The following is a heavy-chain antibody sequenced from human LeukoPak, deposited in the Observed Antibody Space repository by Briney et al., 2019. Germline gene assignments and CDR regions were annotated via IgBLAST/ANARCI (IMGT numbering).Heavy chain of an antibody. CDR1: GFTFINYA. CDR2: ITNGATDT. J-gene: IGHJ4*02. V-gene: IGHV3-23*01. CDR3: AKAVESGGLFDS. D-gene: IGHD4-23*01. Sequence: GGSLRLSCAASGFTFINYAMTWVRQAPGKGLEWVSTITNGATDTFYADSVKGRFTISGDNSRNTVYLQMNSLRAEDTAVYYCAKAVESGGLFDSWGQGTLVTVSS.